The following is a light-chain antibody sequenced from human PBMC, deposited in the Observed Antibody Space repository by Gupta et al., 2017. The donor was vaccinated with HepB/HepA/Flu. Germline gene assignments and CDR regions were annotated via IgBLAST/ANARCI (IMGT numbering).Light chain of an antibody. CDR2: AAS. CDR1: QGIRND. CDR3: LQDYNYPWT. Sequence: AIQMTQSPSSLSASIGDRVIITCRASQGIRNDLGWYQQKPGKAPKLLIYAASSLQSGVPSRFSGSGSGTDFTLTISSLQPEEFATYYCLQDYNYPWTFGQGTKVEIK. J-gene: IGKJ1*01. V-gene: IGKV1-6*01.